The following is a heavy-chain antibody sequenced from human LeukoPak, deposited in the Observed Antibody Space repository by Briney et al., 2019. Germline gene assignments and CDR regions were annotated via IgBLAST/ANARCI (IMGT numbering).Heavy chain of an antibody. Sequence: GGSLRLSCAASGFTFSSYGMHWVRQTPGKGLEWVAVISYDGSNKYYADSVKGRFTISRDNSKNTLYLQMNSLRAEDTAVYYCARVPAATNFDYWGQGTLVTVSS. CDR2: ISYDGSNK. D-gene: IGHD6-13*01. J-gene: IGHJ4*02. CDR1: GFTFSSYG. V-gene: IGHV3-30*03. CDR3: ARVPAATNFDY.